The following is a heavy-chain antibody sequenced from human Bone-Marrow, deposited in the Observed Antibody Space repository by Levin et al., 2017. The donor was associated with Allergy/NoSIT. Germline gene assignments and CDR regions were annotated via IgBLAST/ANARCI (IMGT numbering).Heavy chain of an antibody. D-gene: IGHD3-10*01. CDR1: GFIFSDYY. J-gene: IGHJ3*02. CDR3: ARSTAGRAFDI. V-gene: IGHV3-11*01. Sequence: GGSLRLSCGASGFIFSDYYMAWIRQAPGKGLEWISYISTSGSVRNYADSVKGRFSISRDNAKNSLWLQMSSLRADDTAVYYCARSTAGRAFDIWGQGTIVTVSS. CDR2: ISTSGSVR.